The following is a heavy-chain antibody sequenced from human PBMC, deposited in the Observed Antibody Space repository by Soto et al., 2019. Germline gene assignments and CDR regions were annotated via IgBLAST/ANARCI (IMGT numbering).Heavy chain of an antibody. CDR3: ARGTPYDDSSGYCFDS. Sequence: EVQLVESGGDLVQPGRSLRLSCAASGFTFRSYEMNWVRQAPGKGLEWISYISSSGSNIYYADSVRGRFTVSRDNAKNSMSLQMNNRRNADTAIYYCARGTPYDDSSGYCFDSWGQGTLVTVSS. CDR1: GFTFRSYE. V-gene: IGHV3-48*03. J-gene: IGHJ4*02. CDR2: ISSSGSNI. D-gene: IGHD3-22*01.